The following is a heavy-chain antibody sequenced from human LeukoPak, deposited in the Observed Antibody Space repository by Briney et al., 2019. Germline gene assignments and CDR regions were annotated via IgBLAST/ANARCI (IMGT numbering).Heavy chain of an antibody. CDR2: IYTSGST. J-gene: IGHJ5*02. CDR1: GGSISSYY. V-gene: IGHV4-4*07. CDR3: AREGGLGVVVAVNWFDP. D-gene: IGHD2-15*01. Sequence: SETLSLTCTVSGGSISSYYWSWIRQPAGKGLEWIGRIYTSGSTNYNPSLKSRVTMSVDTSKNQFSLKLSSVTAADTAVYYCAREGGLGVVVAVNWFDPWGQGTLVTVSS.